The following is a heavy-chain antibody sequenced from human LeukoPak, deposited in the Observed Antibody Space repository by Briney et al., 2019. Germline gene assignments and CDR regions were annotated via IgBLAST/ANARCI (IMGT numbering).Heavy chain of an antibody. CDR3: AVLRFLEWLSKVNWFDP. V-gene: IGHV3-11*06. J-gene: IGHJ5*02. CDR1: GFTFSDYY. Sequence: GGSLRLSCAASGFTFSDYYMSWIRQAPGKGLEWVSYISSSSSYTNYADSVKGRFTISRDNAKNSLYLQMNSLRAEDTAVYYCAVLRFLEWLSKVNWFDPWGQGTLVAVSS. CDR2: ISSSSSYT. D-gene: IGHD3-3*01.